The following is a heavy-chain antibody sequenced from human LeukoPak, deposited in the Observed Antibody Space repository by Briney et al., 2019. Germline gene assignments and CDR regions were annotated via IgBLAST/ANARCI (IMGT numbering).Heavy chain of an antibody. J-gene: IGHJ4*02. Sequence: PSGTLSLTCAVYGGSFSEYDWSWIRQPPGKGLEWIAEINHSGSTNYNPSLKSRVTISVDTSKTQFSLKLSSVTAADTAVYYCARGPRGLGMAGTFDYWGQGTLVTVSS. V-gene: IGHV4-34*01. CDR3: ARGPRGLGMAGTFDY. CDR1: GGSFSEYD. CDR2: INHSGST. D-gene: IGHD6-19*01.